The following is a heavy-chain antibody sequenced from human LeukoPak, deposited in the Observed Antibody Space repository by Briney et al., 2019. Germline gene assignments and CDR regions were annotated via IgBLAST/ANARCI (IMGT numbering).Heavy chain of an antibody. Sequence: WASVKVSCKASGYTFTGYYMHWVRQAPGQGLEWMGWINPNSGGTNYAQKFQGRVTMTRDTSISTAYMELSRLRSDDTAVYYCARDPTSGHDYLFDYWGQGTLVTVSS. J-gene: IGHJ4*02. CDR3: ARDPTSGHDYLFDY. D-gene: IGHD5-12*01. V-gene: IGHV1-2*02. CDR1: GYTFTGYY. CDR2: INPNSGGT.